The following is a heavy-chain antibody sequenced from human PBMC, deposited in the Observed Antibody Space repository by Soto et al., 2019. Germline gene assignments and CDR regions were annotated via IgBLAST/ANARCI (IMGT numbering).Heavy chain of an antibody. V-gene: IGHV1-69*12. CDR1: GGTFSSYA. CDR3: ARPYSSSCYYCGLDV. D-gene: IGHD6-6*01. Sequence: QVQLVQSGAEVKKPGSSVKVSCKASGGTFSSYAISWVRQAPGQGLEWMGGIIPIFGTAHYEKKLQGRVTITADESTSTAYTELLSLRSDDTAVYYCARPYSSSCYYCGLDVWGQGTTVTVSS. CDR2: IIPIFGTA. J-gene: IGHJ6*02.